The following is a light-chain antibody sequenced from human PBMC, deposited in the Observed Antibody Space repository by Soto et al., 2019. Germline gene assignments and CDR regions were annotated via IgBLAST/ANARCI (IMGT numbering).Light chain of an antibody. J-gene: IGLJ1*01. CDR3: SSYTSSSGYV. CDR2: EVS. CDR1: SSDVGGYNY. V-gene: IGLV2-14*01. Sequence: QSVLTQPASVSGSPGQSITISCTGTSSDVGGYNYVSWYQQHPGKAPKLMIYEVSNRPSGVSNRFSGSKSGNTASLTISGLQAEDEADYYCSSYTSSSGYVFGTGTKGTV.